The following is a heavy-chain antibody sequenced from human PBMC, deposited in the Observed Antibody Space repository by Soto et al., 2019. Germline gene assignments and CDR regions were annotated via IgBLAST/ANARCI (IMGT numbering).Heavy chain of an antibody. Sequence: QLQLQESGPGLVKPSETLSLTCTVSGGSISSSSYYWGWIRQPPGKGLEWIGSIYYSGSTYYNPSLKSRVTISVDTSKNQFSLKLSSVTAADTAVYYCASPPPKSWGAYFDYWGQGTLVTVSS. J-gene: IGHJ4*02. CDR1: GGSISSSSYY. CDR3: ASPPPKSWGAYFDY. CDR2: IYYSGST. D-gene: IGHD3-16*01. V-gene: IGHV4-39*01.